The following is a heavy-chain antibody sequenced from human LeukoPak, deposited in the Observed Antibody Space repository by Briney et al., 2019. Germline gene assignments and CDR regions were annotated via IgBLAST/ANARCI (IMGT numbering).Heavy chain of an antibody. V-gene: IGHV3-23*01. CDR2: ISGSGDST. J-gene: IGHJ4*02. CDR1: GFTFSRYA. Sequence: GGSLRLSCAASGFTFSRYAMSWVRQAPGKGLEWVSTISGSGDSTYYADSVKGRFTISRDNSKNTLYLQMNSLRAEDTAVYYCAKHRYYDSSGYYSLHYWGQGTLVTVSS. D-gene: IGHD3-22*01. CDR3: AKHRYYDSSGYYSLHY.